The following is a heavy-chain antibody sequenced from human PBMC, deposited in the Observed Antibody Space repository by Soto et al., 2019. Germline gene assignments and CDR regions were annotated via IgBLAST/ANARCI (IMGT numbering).Heavy chain of an antibody. Sequence: SETLSLTCAVSGDSISRGYYWAWIRQSPGKGLEWVASIYHSGTTYYNPSLTSRVTISVDTSKNQFSLKLSSVTTADTAVYYCAASLIPVMITPHGYAQLSFDYWGQGSLVTVSS. CDR2: IYHSGTT. V-gene: IGHV4-38-2*01. CDR3: AASLIPVMITPHGYAQLSFDY. D-gene: IGHD3-16*01. CDR1: GDSISRGYY. J-gene: IGHJ4*02.